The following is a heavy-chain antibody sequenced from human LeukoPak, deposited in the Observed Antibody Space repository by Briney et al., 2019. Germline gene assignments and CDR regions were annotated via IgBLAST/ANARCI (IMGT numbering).Heavy chain of an antibody. CDR2: TYYSGSS. J-gene: IGHJ6*02. D-gene: IGHD3-3*01. CDR1: GGSIASDGYY. V-gene: IGHV4-31*03. Sequence: SQTLSLTCTVSGGSIASDGYYWTWIRQHPGKGLEWIGYTYYSGSSYYNPSLKRRVSISIDTSKNQFSLKVTSVTAADTAVYYCARGYYDFWSGYSYYYYYYGMDVWGQGTTVTVSS. CDR3: ARGYYDFWSGYSYYYYYYGMDV.